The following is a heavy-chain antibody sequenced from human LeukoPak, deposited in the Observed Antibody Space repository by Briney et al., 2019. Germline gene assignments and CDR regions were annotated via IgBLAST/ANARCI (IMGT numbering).Heavy chain of an antibody. CDR3: ARGSDDYGTYYYYYYMDV. V-gene: IGHV4-34*01. CDR2: INHSGST. J-gene: IGHJ6*03. Sequence: PSETLSLTCAVYGGSFSGYYWSWIRQPPGKGLEWIGEINHSGSTNYNPSLKSRVTISVDTSKNQFPLKLSSVTAADTAVYYCARGSDDYGTYYYYYYMDVWGKGTTVTVSS. CDR1: GGSFSGYY. D-gene: IGHD4-17*01.